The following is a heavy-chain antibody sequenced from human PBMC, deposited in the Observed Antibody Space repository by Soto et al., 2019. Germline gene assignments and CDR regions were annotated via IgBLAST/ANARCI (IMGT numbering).Heavy chain of an antibody. J-gene: IGHJ6*02. CDR3: AKGGGSKDYYDTSGYYLYYYYAMDV. CDR2: LSGSGVST. CDR1: GFTFSSYA. D-gene: IGHD3-22*01. V-gene: IGHV3-23*01. Sequence: EVQLLESGGGLVQPGGSLRLSCAASGFTFSSYAMTWVRQAPGKGLEWVSALSGSGVSTYYEDSVKGRFNISRDNSKNTLYLQKNSLRAEDTAVYYWAKGGGSKDYYDTSGYYLYYYYAMDVWGQGTTVTVSS.